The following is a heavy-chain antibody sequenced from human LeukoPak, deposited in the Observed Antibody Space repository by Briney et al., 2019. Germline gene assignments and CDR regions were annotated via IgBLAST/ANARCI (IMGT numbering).Heavy chain of an antibody. CDR1: GGSFSGYY. CDR3: ARGGVGYSSSWYARPDP. V-gene: IGHV4-34*01. CDR2: INHSGST. D-gene: IGHD6-13*01. J-gene: IGHJ5*02. Sequence: SETLSLTCAVYGGSFSGYYWSWIRQPPGKGLEWIGEINHSGSTNYNPSLKSRVTISVDTSKNQFSLKLSSVSAADTAVYYCARGGVGYSSSWYARPDPWGQGTLVTVSS.